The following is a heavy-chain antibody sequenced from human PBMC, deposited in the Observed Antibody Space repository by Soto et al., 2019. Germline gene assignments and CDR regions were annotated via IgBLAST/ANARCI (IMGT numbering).Heavy chain of an antibody. V-gene: IGHV6-1*01. CDR1: GASVSSNSAA. CDR2: TYYRSKWYN. CDR3: ARDGGDYYDSSGYYYGDAFDI. J-gene: IGHJ3*02. Sequence: SQTLSLTCAISGASVSSNSAAWNWTRQSPSRGLEWLGRTYYRSKWYNDYAVSVKSRITINADTSKNQFSLQLNSVTPEDTAVYYCARDGGDYYDSSGYYYGDAFDIWGQGTMVTVSS. D-gene: IGHD3-22*01.